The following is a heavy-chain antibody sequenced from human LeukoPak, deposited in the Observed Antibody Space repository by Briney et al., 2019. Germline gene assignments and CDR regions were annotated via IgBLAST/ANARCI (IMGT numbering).Heavy chain of an antibody. Sequence: VASVKVSCKASGYTFTSYGISWVRQAPGQGLEWMGWISAYNGNTNYAQKLQGRVTMTTDTSTSTAYMELRSLRSDDTAVYYCARDSGAYDILTGYGEHFDYWGQGTLVTVSS. CDR1: GYTFTSYG. V-gene: IGHV1-18*01. D-gene: IGHD3-9*01. CDR3: ARDSGAYDILTGYGEHFDY. J-gene: IGHJ4*02. CDR2: ISAYNGNT.